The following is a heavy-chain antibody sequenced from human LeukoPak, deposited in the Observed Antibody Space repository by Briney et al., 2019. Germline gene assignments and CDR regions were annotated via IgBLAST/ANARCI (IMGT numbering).Heavy chain of an antibody. CDR3: ARDLTGERDD. CDR1: GFTFSSYW. V-gene: IGHV3-74*01. CDR2: INPGGSAT. Sequence: GGSLRLSCAASGFTFSSYWMHWVRQAPGKGLVWVSRINPGGSATTHADSVKGRFTISRDNAKNTLYLQMNSLRAEDTAVYYCARDLTGERDDWGQGTLATVSS. D-gene: IGHD7-27*01. J-gene: IGHJ4*02.